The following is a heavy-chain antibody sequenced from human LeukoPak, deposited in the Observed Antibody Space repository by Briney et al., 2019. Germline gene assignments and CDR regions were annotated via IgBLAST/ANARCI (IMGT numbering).Heavy chain of an antibody. Sequence: GGSLRLSCAASGFTFSSYWMSWVRQAPGKGLEWVANIKQDGSEKYYVDSVKGRFTISRDNAKNSLYLQMNSLRAEDTAVYYCARVHCSTTSCYAAQQNLDYWGQGTLVTVSS. D-gene: IGHD2-2*01. CDR1: GFTFSSYW. J-gene: IGHJ4*02. CDR2: IKQDGSEK. CDR3: ARVHCSTTSCYAAQQNLDY. V-gene: IGHV3-7*01.